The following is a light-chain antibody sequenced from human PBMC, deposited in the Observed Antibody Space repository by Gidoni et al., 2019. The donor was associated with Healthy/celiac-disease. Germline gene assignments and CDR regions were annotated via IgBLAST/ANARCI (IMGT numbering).Light chain of an antibody. Sequence: DIQMTQSPSTLSASVGDRVTITCRASQSISSWLAWYQQKPGKAPKLLIYDASSLESGVPSRFSGSGSGTEFTLTSSSLQPDDFATYYRQQYNSYRTFGQGTKVEIK. CDR3: QQYNSYRT. CDR2: DAS. CDR1: QSISSW. V-gene: IGKV1-5*01. J-gene: IGKJ1*01.